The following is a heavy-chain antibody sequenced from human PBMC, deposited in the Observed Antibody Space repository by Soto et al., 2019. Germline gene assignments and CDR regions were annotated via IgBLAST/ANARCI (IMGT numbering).Heavy chain of an antibody. J-gene: IGHJ4*02. CDR1: GFTFSSYA. CDR3: AREYCSSTSCFAFDY. Sequence: GGSLRLSCAASGFTFSSYAMHWVRQAPGKGLEWVAVISYDGSNKYYADSVKGRFTISRDNSKNTLYLQMNSLRAEDTAVYYCAREYCSSTSCFAFDYWGQGTLVTVS. D-gene: IGHD2-2*01. V-gene: IGHV3-30-3*01. CDR2: ISYDGSNK.